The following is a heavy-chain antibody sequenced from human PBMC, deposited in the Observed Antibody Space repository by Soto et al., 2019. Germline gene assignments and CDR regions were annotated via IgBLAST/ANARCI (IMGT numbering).Heavy chain of an antibody. CDR1: GYTFTSSG. CDR2: ISAKSGNT. Sequence: ASVKVSCKASGYTFTSSGVNWVRQAPGQGLEWMGWISAKSGNTNYAQNLQGRVTMTTDTSTSTAYMELSSLRSDDTAVYYCARRRVSATGIDWLDPWGQGNLV. CDR3: ARRRVSATGIDWLDP. D-gene: IGHD6-13*01. V-gene: IGHV1-18*04. J-gene: IGHJ5*02.